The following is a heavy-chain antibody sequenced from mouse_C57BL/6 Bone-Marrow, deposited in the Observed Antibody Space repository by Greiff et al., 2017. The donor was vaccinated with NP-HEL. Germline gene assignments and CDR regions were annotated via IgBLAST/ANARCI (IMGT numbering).Heavy chain of an antibody. CDR3: AMWYFDV. CDR2: IRLKSDNYAT. Sequence: EVQGVESGGGLVQPGGSMKLSCVASGFTFSNYWMNWVRQSPEKGLEWVAQIRLKSDNYATHYAESVKGRFTISRDDSKSNVYLQMNNLRAEDTGIYYCAMWYFDVWGTGTTVTVSS. J-gene: IGHJ1*03. V-gene: IGHV6-3*01. CDR1: GFTFSNYW.